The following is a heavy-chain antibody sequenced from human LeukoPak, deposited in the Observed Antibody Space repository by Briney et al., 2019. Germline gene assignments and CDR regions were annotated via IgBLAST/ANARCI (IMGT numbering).Heavy chain of an antibody. Sequence: ASVKVSCKASGYTFTSYGISWVRQAPGQGLEWMGWISAYNGNTNYAQKLQGRVTMTTDTSTSTAYMELRSLRSDDTAVYYCARLVTQQLASIYYFDYWGQGTLVTVSS. J-gene: IGHJ4*02. CDR2: ISAYNGNT. D-gene: IGHD6-13*01. V-gene: IGHV1-18*01. CDR1: GYTFTSYG. CDR3: ARLVTQQLASIYYFDY.